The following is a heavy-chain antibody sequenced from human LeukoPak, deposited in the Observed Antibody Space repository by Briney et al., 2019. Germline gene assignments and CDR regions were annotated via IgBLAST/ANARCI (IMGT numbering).Heavy chain of an antibody. Sequence: ASVKVSCKASGYTFSDYAMNWARQAPGQGLEWVGWINTNTGNPTYAQDFTGRFVFSLDTSVSTAYLQISSLKAEDTAVYYCARVYGSGSSYPLHWGQGTLVTVSS. V-gene: IGHV7-4-1*02. CDR2: INTNTGNP. CDR3: ARVYGSGSSYPLH. J-gene: IGHJ1*01. CDR1: GYTFSDYA. D-gene: IGHD3-10*01.